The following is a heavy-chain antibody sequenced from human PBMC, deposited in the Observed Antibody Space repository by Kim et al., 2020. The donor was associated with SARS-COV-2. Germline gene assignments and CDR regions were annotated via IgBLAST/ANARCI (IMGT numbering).Heavy chain of an antibody. D-gene: IGHD2-8*02. V-gene: IGHV3-23*01. Sequence: YADSGKGRLTISRDISRDTVSLKMRGLTVEDSAVYYCAKGPTAGEAGIDYWGQGTLVTVSS. CDR3: AKGPTAGEAGIDY. J-gene: IGHJ4*02.